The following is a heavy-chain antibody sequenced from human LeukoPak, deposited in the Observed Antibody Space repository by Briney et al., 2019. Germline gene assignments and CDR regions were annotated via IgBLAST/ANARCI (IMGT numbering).Heavy chain of an antibody. V-gene: IGHV3-48*04. CDR2: ISSSGSTT. D-gene: IGHD3-10*01. CDR1: GFTFSSYA. CDR3: VRDGGDFYGSGSYLAY. J-gene: IGHJ4*02. Sequence: GSLRLSCAASGFTFSSYAMSWVRQAPGRGLEWVSYISSSGSTTYYADSVKGRFTISRDNAKNSLYLQMNSLRAEDTAAYYCVRDGGDFYGSGSYLAYWGQGTLVTVSS.